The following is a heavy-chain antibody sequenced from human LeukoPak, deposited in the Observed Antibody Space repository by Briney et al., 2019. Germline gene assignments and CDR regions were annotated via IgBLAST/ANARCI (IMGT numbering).Heavy chain of an antibody. V-gene: IGHV3-53*01. D-gene: IGHD3-22*01. J-gene: IGHJ3*02. CDR2: IYSGGST. Sequence: GGSLRLSCAASGFTVSSNYMSWVRQAPGKGLEWVSVIYSGGSTCYADSVKGRFTISRDNSKNTLYLQMNSLRAEDTAVYYCAREVVITGYAFDIWGQGTMVTVSS. CDR1: GFTVSSNY. CDR3: AREVVITGYAFDI.